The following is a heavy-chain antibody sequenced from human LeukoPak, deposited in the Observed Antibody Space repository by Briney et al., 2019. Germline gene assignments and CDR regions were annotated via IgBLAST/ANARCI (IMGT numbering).Heavy chain of an antibody. CDR3: ARDGTGYSSGWYLYMDV. CDR1: GFTVSSNY. D-gene: IGHD6-19*01. CDR2: IYSGGST. Sequence: GGSLRLSCAASGFTVSSNYMSWVRQAPGKGLEWVSVIYSGGSTYYYDSVKGRFTISRDNSKNTMYLQMNSLRAEDTAVYYCARDGTGYSSGWYLYMDVWGKGTTVTVSS. J-gene: IGHJ6*03. V-gene: IGHV3-53*01.